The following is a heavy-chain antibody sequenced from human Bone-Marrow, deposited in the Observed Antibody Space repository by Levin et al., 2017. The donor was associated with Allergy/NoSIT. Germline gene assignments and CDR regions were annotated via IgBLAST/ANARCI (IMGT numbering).Heavy chain of an antibody. J-gene: IGHJ4*02. CDR3: AKDFVTGDFRGVLDF. CDR2: IWHDGSEK. V-gene: IGHV3-30*02. Sequence: QPGGSLRISCAASGFTFSSHGMYWVRQAPGKGLEWVAVIWHDGSEKFYEDSVKGRFTISRDNSKNMLFLQMNSLRSEDTAVYYCAKDFVTGDFRGVLDFWGQGTLVTVSS. CDR1: GFTFSSHG. D-gene: IGHD4-17*01.